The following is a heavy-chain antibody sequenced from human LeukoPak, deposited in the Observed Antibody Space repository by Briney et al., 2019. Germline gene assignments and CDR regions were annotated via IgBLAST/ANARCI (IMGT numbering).Heavy chain of an antibody. CDR2: INTNTGNP. J-gene: IGHJ4*02. Sequence: RRASVKVSCKASGYTFTSYAMNWVRQAPGQGLEWMGWINTNTGNPTYAQPFTGRFVFSLDTSVSTTYLQISSLKAEDTAVYYCARKLGLNYYSSGSYYLFDYWGQGTLVTVSS. CDR1: GYTFTSYA. CDR3: ARKLGLNYYSSGSYYLFDY. D-gene: IGHD3-10*01. V-gene: IGHV7-4-1*02.